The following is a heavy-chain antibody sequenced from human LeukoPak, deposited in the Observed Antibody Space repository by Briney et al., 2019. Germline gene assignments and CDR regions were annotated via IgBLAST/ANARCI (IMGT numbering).Heavy chain of an antibody. CDR2: ISSSGSTI. V-gene: IGHV3-48*04. J-gene: IGHJ4*02. CDR1: GFTFSTYS. D-gene: IGHD3-16*01. Sequence: GGSLRLSCAASGFTFSTYSMNWVRQAPGKGLEWVSYISSSGSTIYYADSVKGRFTISRDNAKNSLYLQMNSLRAEDTAVYYCARAVRGSYFDYWGQGTLVTVSS. CDR3: ARAVRGSYFDY.